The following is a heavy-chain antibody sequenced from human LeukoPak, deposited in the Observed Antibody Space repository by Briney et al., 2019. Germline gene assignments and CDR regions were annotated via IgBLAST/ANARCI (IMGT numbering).Heavy chain of an antibody. CDR1: GGSIGGYY. CDR3: ARDRPLFVVVPAAIDY. J-gene: IGHJ4*02. D-gene: IGHD2-2*01. CDR2: IYYSGST. Sequence: PSETLSLTCTVSGGSIGGYYWSWIRQPPGKGLEWIGYIYYSGSTNYNPSLKSRVTISVDTSKNQFSLKLSSVTAADTAVYYCARDRPLFVVVPAAIDYWGQGTLVTVSS. V-gene: IGHV4-59*12.